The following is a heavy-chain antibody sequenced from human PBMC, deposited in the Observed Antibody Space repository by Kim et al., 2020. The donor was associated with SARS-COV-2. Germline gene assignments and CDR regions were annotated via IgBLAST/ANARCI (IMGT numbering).Heavy chain of an antibody. CDR2: IIPSLSIA. V-gene: IGHV1-69*02. CDR3: ARGGTAMATGYNGLDV. CDR1: EDTFSSYP. Sequence: SVKVSCKASEDTFSSYPISWVRQAPGQGLEWMGRIIPSLSIAEYAQKFHGRVTITADKSTNTVYMEMSSLTSENTAVYYCARGGTAMATGYNGLDVWGQGPTVTVSS. D-gene: IGHD5-18*01. J-gene: IGHJ6*02.